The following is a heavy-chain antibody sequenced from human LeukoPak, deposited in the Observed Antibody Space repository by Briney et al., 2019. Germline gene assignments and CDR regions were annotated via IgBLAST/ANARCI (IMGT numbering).Heavy chain of an antibody. CDR2: IIPIFGTA. CDR3: AGDNDSRDPPHFDY. V-gene: IGHV1-69*06. J-gene: IGHJ4*02. D-gene: IGHD3-16*01. CDR1: GGTFSNYA. Sequence: SVKVSCKASGGTFSNYAISWVRQAPGQGLEWMGGIIPIFGTANYAQKFRGRVTITADKSTRTAYMELSSLRSEDTAVYYCAGDNDSRDPPHFDYWGQGTLVTVSS.